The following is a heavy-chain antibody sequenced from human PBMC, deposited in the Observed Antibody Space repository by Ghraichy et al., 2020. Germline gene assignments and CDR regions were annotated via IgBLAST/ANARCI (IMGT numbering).Heavy chain of an antibody. Sequence: WGSLRLSCAGSEFSFISHSMHWVRQAPGTGLEWVSGISGSGGNTYYADSVKGRFTISRDTSKNILYLQMSSLRAEDTAVYYCARDQRNYGGTYFDYWGQGSLVTVSS. CDR1: EFSFISHS. CDR3: ARDQRNYGGTYFDY. D-gene: IGHD4/OR15-4a*01. CDR2: ISGSGGNT. J-gene: IGHJ4*02. V-gene: IGHV3-23*01.